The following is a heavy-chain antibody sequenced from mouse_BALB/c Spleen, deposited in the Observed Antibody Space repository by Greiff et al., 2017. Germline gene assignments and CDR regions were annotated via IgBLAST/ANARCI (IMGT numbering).Heavy chain of an antibody. V-gene: IGHV5-4*02. CDR1: GFTFSDYY. J-gene: IGHJ3*01. CDR2: ISDGGSYT. CDR3: ARDEDGPG. Sequence: EVKVEESGGGLVKPGGSLKLSCAASGFTFSDYYMYWVRQTPEKRLEWVATISDGGSYTYYPDSVKGRFTISRDNAKNNLYLQMSSLKSEDTAMYYCARDEDGPGWGQGTLVTVSA. D-gene: IGHD2-3*01.